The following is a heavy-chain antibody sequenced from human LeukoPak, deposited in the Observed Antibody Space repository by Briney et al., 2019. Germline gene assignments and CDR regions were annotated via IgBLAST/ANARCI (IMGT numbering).Heavy chain of an antibody. V-gene: IGHV4-59*01. D-gene: IGHD3-22*01. CDR2: IYYSGST. CDR1: GGSISSYY. Sequence: SETLSLTCTASGGSISSYYWSWIRQPPGKGLEWIGYIYYSGSTNYNPSLKSRVTISVDTSKNQFSLKLSSVTAADTAVYYCARGISSGYYFDYWGQGTLVTVSS. CDR3: ARGISSGYYFDY. J-gene: IGHJ4*02.